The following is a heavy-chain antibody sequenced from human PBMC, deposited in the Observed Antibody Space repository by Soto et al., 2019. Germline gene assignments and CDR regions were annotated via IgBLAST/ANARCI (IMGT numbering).Heavy chain of an antibody. V-gene: IGHV1-24*01. CDR2: FDPEDGET. D-gene: IGHD2-15*01. J-gene: IGHJ3*02. Sequence: SVKVSCKVSGYTLTELSMHWVRQAPGKGLEWMGGFDPEDGETIYAQKFQGRVTMTEDTSTDTAYMELSSLRSEDTAVYYCATQDIATRRAFDIWGQGTMVTVSS. CDR3: ATQDIATRRAFDI. CDR1: GYTLTELS.